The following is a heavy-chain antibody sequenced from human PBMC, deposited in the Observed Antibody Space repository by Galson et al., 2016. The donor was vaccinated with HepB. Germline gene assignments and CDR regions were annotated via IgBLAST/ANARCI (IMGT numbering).Heavy chain of an antibody. CDR3: AKDIRSSGSSGWGKLDAFDV. J-gene: IGHJ3*01. D-gene: IGHD1-26*01. V-gene: IGHV3-23*01. CDR2: ISVSSDST. Sequence: SLRLSCAASGFTFNNYAMNWVRQAPGKGLEWVSAISVSSDSTFYADSVMGRFMIFRDNSKNTVYLQMNTLRADDTATYYCAKDIRSSGSSGWGKLDAFDVWGQGTMVTVSS. CDR1: GFTFNNYA.